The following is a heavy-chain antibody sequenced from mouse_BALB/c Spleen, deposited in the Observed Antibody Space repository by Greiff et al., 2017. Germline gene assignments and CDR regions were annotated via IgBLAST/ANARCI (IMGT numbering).Heavy chain of an antibody. V-gene: IGHV5-6-4*01. CDR2: ISSGGGNT. Sequence: EVHLVESGGGLVKPGGSLKLSCAASGFTFSSYTMSWVRQTPEKRLEWVATISSGGGNTYYPDSVKGRFTISRDNAKNNLYLQMSSLKSEDTAMYYCARDHDYYAMDYWGQGTSVTVSS. CDR1: GFTFSSYT. CDR3: ARDHDYYAMDY. J-gene: IGHJ4*01.